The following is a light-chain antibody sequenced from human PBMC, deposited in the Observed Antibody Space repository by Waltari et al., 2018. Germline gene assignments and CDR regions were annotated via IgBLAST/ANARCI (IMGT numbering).Light chain of an antibody. CDR1: SSDVGRYNL. V-gene: IGLV2-23*01. Sequence: QSALTQPASVSGSPGQSITISCTGTSSDVGRYNLVSCYQHHPGKAPKLIIFEANKRPSGVSDRFSGSKSGNTASLTISGLQAEDEADYYCCSHAGSTIYVVFGGGTKLTVL. CDR2: EAN. CDR3: CSHAGSTIYVV. J-gene: IGLJ2*01.